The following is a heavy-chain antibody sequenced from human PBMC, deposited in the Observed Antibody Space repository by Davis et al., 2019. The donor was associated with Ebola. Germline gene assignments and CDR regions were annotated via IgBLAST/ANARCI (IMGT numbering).Heavy chain of an antibody. CDR2: INHSGST. D-gene: IGHD2-2*01. CDR3: ARQVVVPAASDY. J-gene: IGHJ4*02. CDR1: GGSFSGYY. Sequence: PGGSLRLSCAVYGGSFSGYYWSWIRQPPGKGLEWIGEINHSGSTNYNPSLKSRVTISVDTSKNQFSLKLSSVTAADTAVYYCARQVVVPAASDYWGQGTLVTVSS. V-gene: IGHV4-34*01.